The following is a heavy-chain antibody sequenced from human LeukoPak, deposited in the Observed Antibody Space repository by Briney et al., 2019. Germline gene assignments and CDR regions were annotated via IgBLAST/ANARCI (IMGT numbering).Heavy chain of an antibody. CDR3: ARHYYYDSSGLDDAFDI. D-gene: IGHD3-22*01. CDR2: INPNSGGT. CDR1: GYTFTGYY. J-gene: IGHJ3*02. Sequence: ASVKVSCKASGYTFTGYYMHWVRQAPGQGLEWMGWINPNSGGTNYAQKFQGRVTMTRDTSISTAYMELSSVTAADTAVYYCARHYYYDSSGLDDAFDIWGQGTMVTVSS. V-gene: IGHV1-2*02.